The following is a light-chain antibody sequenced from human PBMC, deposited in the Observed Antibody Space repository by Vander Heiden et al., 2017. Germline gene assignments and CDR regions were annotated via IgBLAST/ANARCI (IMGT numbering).Light chain of an antibody. CDR2: YKFDSDK. V-gene: IGLV5-39*01. Sequence: QPVLTQPTSLSASPGASARFTCTLRSCINVGTYRIYWYQQKPGRLPRYLLRYKFDSDKLQCSGVPSRFSGVKDASTTTGTLLLSVIHVVADSYYYSANWNSSAVVVGGGTKLTVL. CDR3: ANWNSSAVV. J-gene: IGLJ2*01. CDR1: SCINVGTYR.